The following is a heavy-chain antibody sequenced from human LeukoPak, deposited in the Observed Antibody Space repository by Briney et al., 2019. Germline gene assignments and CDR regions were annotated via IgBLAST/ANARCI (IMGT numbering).Heavy chain of an antibody. J-gene: IGHJ6*04. CDR3: AREEDSRAIRTSDGLDV. V-gene: IGHV3-21*01. Sequence: PGGSLRLSCAASGFTFNSYTMNWVRQAPGKGLEWVSCVSKSSDYIYYADSVRGRFTIPRDNAKNLVYLEMNSLRAEDTGVYYCAREEDSRAIRTSDGLDVWGEGTTVTVSP. CDR2: VSKSSDYI. D-gene: IGHD3-22*01. CDR1: GFTFNSYT.